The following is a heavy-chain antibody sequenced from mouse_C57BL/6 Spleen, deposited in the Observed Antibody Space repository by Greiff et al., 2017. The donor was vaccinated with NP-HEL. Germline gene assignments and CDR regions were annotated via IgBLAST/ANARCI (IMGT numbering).Heavy chain of an antibody. J-gene: IGHJ2*01. CDR3: ARSLGSSRFDY. CDR1: GYSFTGYY. D-gene: IGHD1-1*01. Sequence: EVQLQQSGPELVKPGASVKISCKASGYSFTGYYMNWVKQSPEKSLEWIGEINPSTGGTTYNQKFKAKATLTVDKSSSTAYMQLKSLTSEDSAVYYCARSLGSSRFDYWGQGTTLTVSS. CDR2: INPSTGGT. V-gene: IGHV1-42*01.